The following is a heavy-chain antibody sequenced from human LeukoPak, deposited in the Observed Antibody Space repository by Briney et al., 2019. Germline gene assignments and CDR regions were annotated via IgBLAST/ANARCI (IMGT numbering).Heavy chain of an antibody. CDR1: GGSFSGYY. J-gene: IGHJ4*02. D-gene: IGHD5-12*01. CDR3: ARGRGATIPFPPDY. CDR2: INHSGST. V-gene: IGHV4-34*01. Sequence: SGTLSLTCAVYGGSFSGYYWSWIRQPPGKGLEWIGEINHSGSTNYNPSLKSRVTISVDTSKNQFSLKLSSVTAADTAVYYCARGRGATIPFPPDYWGQGTLVTVSS.